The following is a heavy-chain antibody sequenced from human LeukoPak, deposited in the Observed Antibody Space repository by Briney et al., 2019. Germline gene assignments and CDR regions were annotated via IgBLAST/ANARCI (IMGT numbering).Heavy chain of an antibody. V-gene: IGHV1-18*01. CDR2: ISAYNGNT. D-gene: IGHD3-22*01. CDR3: ARTSSGYYYINY. J-gene: IGHJ4*02. Sequence: ASVKVSCKASGYTFTSYDISWVRQAPGQGLEWMGWISAYNGNTNYAQKLQGRVTLTTDTSTSTAYMELRSLRSDDTAVYYCARTSSGYYYINYWGQGTLVTVSS. CDR1: GYTFTSYD.